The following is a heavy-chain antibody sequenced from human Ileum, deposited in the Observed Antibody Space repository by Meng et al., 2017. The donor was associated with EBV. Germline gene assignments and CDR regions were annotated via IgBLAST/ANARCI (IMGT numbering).Heavy chain of an antibody. J-gene: IGHJ4*02. D-gene: IGHD3-22*01. CDR1: GYSISSTNW. V-gene: IGHV4-28*01. CDR2: IYYSGST. CDR3: ARNVPGTSAYYD. Sequence: QVQLQDSGPGLVKPSDTLSRTCAVSGYSISSTNWWGWIRQPPGKGLEWIGYIYYSGSTSYNPSLKSRVTMSVDTSKNQFSLNLNSVTAVDTAVYYCARNVPGTSAYYDWGQGTLVTVSS.